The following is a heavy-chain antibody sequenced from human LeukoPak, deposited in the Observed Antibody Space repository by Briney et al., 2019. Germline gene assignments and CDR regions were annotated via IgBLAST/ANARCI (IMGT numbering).Heavy chain of an antibody. CDR2: IFYVGDT. Sequence: SETLSLTCTVSGGSISSSSYYWGWVRQPPGKGLEYIETIFYVGDTYYNPSLESRLTISVDTSKNQFSLKPRSVTAADSAVYYCARTSGSRYAYDDYWGQGTLVTVSS. D-gene: IGHD6-13*01. CDR1: GGSISSSSYY. J-gene: IGHJ4*02. CDR3: ARTSGSRYAYDDY. V-gene: IGHV4-39*01.